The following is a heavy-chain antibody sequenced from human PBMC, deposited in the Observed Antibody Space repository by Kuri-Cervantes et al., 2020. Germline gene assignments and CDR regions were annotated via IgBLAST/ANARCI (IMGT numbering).Heavy chain of an antibody. CDR2: IKQDGSEK. Sequence: GGSLRLSCAASGFTFSSYWMSWVRQAPGKGLEWVANIKQDGSEKYYVDSVKGRFTISRDNAKDSLYLQMNSLRAGDTAVYYCVKGVNDYSDYQKWFDPWGQGTLVTVSS. D-gene: IGHD4-17*01. CDR3: VKGVNDYSDYQKWFDP. J-gene: IGHJ5*02. CDR1: GFTFSSYW. V-gene: IGHV3-7*03.